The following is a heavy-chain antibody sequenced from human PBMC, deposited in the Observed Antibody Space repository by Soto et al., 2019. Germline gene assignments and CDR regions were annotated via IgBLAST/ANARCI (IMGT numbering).Heavy chain of an antibody. CDR2: INSDENST. D-gene: IGHD4-4*01. CDR3: ARGSNHFDY. J-gene: IGHJ4*02. CDR1: GFTFSPFW. Sequence: EVQLVESGGGLVQPGGSPRLSCAASGFTFSPFWMHWVRQVPGKGPVWVSRINSDENSTSYADSVKGRFTISRDNAKNTLYLQMNSLRAEDTAVYYCARGSNHFDYWGQGTLVTVSS. V-gene: IGHV3-74*01.